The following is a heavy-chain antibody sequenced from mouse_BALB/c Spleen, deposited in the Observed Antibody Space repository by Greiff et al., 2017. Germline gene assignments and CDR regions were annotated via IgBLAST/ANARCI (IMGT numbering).Heavy chain of an antibody. V-gene: IGHV1-15*01. CDR3: TRAGGRSSFGYFDV. J-gene: IGHJ1*01. CDR2: IDPETGGT. Sequence: VQLQQSGAELVRPGASVTLSCKASGYTFTDYEMHWVKQTPVHGLEWIGAIDPETGGTAYNQKFKGKATLTADKSSSTAYMELRSLTSEDSAVYYCTRAGGRSSFGYFDVWGAGTTVTVSS. CDR1: GYTFTDYE. D-gene: IGHD1-1*01.